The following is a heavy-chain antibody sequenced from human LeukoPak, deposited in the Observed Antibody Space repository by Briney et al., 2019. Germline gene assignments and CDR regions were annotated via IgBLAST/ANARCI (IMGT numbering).Heavy chain of an antibody. CDR2: ISGSGGST. V-gene: IGHV3-23*01. CDR1: RFTFSNYA. J-gene: IGHJ4*02. Sequence: GGSLRLSCAASRFTFSNYAMSWVRQAPGRGLEWVSAISGSGGSTYYADSVKGRFTISRDNSKNTLYLQMNSLRAEDTAVYYCAKGPVGYYYGSGSYYPLLDWGQGTLVTVSS. CDR3: AKGPVGYYYGSGSYYPLLD. D-gene: IGHD3-10*01.